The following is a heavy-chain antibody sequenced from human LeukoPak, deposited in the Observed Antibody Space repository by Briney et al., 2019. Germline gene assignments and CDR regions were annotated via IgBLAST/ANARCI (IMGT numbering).Heavy chain of an antibody. CDR1: GGSISSYY. CDR2: IYYSGNT. J-gene: IGHJ5*02. Sequence: SETLSLTCTVSGGSISSYYWSWIRQPPGKGLEWIGYIYYSGNTNYNPSLKSRVSISIDTSKNQFSLQLSSVTAADTAVYYCARHQYSSGLNWFDPWGQGTLVTVSS. CDR3: ARHQYSSGLNWFDP. V-gene: IGHV4-59*01. D-gene: IGHD6-19*01.